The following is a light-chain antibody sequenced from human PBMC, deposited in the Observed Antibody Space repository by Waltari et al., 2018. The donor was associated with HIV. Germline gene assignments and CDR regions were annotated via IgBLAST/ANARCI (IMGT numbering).Light chain of an antibody. V-gene: IGKV3-15*01. J-gene: IGKJ1*01. Sequence: EILMTQSPAILSVSPGERATLSCRASQSVNSNLAWYQQKPGQTPRLLIYGTSTRATDIPARFSGSGSGTEFTLTISSLQSGDFAVYYCHHYNNWRETFGQGTKVEIK. CDR1: QSVNSN. CDR2: GTS. CDR3: HHYNNWRET.